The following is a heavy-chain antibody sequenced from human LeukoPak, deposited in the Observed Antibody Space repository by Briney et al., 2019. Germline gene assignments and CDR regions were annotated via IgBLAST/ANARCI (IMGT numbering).Heavy chain of an antibody. J-gene: IGHJ6*02. D-gene: IGHD3-22*01. Sequence: SETLSLTCAVSGGSISSSNWWSWVRQPPGKGLEWIGEIYHSGSTNYNPSLKSRVTISVDKSKNQFSLKLSSVTAADTAVYYCARDPYYYDSSGPSDVWGQGTTVTVSS. CDR1: GGSISSSNW. CDR3: ARDPYYYDSSGPSDV. CDR2: IYHSGST. V-gene: IGHV4-4*02.